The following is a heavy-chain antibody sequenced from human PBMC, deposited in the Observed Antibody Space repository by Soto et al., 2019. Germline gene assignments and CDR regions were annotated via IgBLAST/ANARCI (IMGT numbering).Heavy chain of an antibody. D-gene: IGHD3-10*01. CDR3: AREGYDGSGSPYQAH. J-gene: IGHJ4*02. CDR2: IYYLGST. Sequence: PSETLSLTCSVSGGSMSEYFWSWIRQSPGKGLEWIGYIYYLGSTDDNPSLKSRVTISVDRSKRQFSLRLTSVTAADTAVYYCAREGYDGSGSPYQAHWGPGTEVSVSP. V-gene: IGHV4-59*01. CDR1: GGSMSEYF.